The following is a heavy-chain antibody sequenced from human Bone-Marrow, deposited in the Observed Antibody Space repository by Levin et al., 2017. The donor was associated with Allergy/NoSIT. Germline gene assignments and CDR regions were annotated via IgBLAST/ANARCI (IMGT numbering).Heavy chain of an antibody. CDR3: ASPYCSGGSCYSGWFDP. V-gene: IGHV3-11*01. Sequence: GGSLRLSCAASGFTFSDYYMSWIRQAPGKGLEWVSYISSIGTTIYYADSVKGRFTISRDNANNSLYLQMNSLRAEDTAVYYCASPYCSGGSCYSGWFDPWGQGTLVTVSS. CDR1: GFTFSDYY. D-gene: IGHD2-15*01. CDR2: ISSIGTTI. J-gene: IGHJ5*02.